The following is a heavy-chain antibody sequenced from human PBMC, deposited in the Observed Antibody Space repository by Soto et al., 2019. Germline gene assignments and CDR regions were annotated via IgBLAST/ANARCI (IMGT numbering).Heavy chain of an antibody. D-gene: IGHD3-3*01. CDR2: INGDGSRT. V-gene: IGHV3-74*01. CDR1: GFTFSSYW. J-gene: IGHJ4*02. CDR3: ARGTI. Sequence: EVQVVESGGGLVQPGGSLRLSCVVSGFTFSSYWMHWVRQAPGKGLVCVSRINGDGSRTENAESVEGRFTISRDNAKNMLYLQMNSLRDEGTAVCYCARGTIRGQGTLVNVSS.